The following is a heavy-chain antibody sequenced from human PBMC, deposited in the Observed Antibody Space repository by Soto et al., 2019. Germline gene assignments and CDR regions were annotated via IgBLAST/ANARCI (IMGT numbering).Heavy chain of an antibody. D-gene: IGHD6-19*01. CDR1: GFTFSRYW. Sequence: EVQLVESGGGLVQPGGSLRLSCAASGFTFSRYWMTWVRQAPGKGLEWVANIKEDESEIYSVDSVKGRVTISRDNAKNYLYLETNTRRAEDTAVYYRAGDKAVARGGSDYWGQGALVTVSS. J-gene: IGHJ4*02. V-gene: IGHV3-7*03. CDR2: IKEDESEI. CDR3: AGDKAVARGGSDY.